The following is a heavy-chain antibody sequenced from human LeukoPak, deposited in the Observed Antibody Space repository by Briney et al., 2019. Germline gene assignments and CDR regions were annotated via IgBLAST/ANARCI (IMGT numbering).Heavy chain of an antibody. D-gene: IGHD6-19*01. CDR1: GYTFTGYY. CDR3: ARDRGVVGSGDY. CDR2: ISAYNGNT. J-gene: IGHJ4*02. Sequence: ASVKVSCKASGYTFTGYYMHWVRQAPGQGLEWMGWISAYNGNTNYAQKLQGRVTMTTDTSTSTAYMELRSLRSDDTAVYYCARDRGVVGSGDYWGQGTLVTVSS. V-gene: IGHV1-18*04.